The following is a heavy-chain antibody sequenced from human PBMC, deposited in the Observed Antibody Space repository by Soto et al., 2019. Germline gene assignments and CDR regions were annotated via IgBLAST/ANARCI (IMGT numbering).Heavy chain of an antibody. Sequence: GGSLRLSCTASGFTFTSYGMGWVRQAPGKGLQWVSTIRGDGGQTHYTDSVKGRFSISRDNSKNTVYLQMDSLRAEDTAMYFFARDVGLDSDDFFAYCGQRTQFTVSS. V-gene: IGHV3-23*01. J-gene: IGHJ4*02. D-gene: IGHD3-9*01. CDR2: IRGDGGQT. CDR3: ARDVGLDSDDFFAY. CDR1: GFTFTSYG.